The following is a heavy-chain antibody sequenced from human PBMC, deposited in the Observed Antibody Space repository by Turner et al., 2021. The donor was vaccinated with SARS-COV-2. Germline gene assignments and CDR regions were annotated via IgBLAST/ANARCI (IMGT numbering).Heavy chain of an antibody. V-gene: IGHV3-53*01. CDR2: IYSGGST. J-gene: IGHJ4*02. Sequence: EVPLVESGGGLFQPGGSLRLSCAASGFTVSRNYMSWVRQAPGKGLEWVSVIYSGGSTFYADSVKGRFTISRDNSKNTLYLQMNSLRAEDTAVYYCARDLGGLRFDYWGQGTLVTVSS. CDR3: ARDLGGLRFDY. CDR1: GFTVSRNY. D-gene: IGHD2-15*01.